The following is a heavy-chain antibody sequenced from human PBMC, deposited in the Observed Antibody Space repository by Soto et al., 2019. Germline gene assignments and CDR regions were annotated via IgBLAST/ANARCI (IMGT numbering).Heavy chain of an antibody. CDR3: ARGYYDSSGARYYYYYGMDV. V-gene: IGHV1-69*01. J-gene: IGHJ6*02. D-gene: IGHD3-22*01. Sequence: QVQLVQSGAEVKKPGSSVKVSCKASGGTFSSYAISWVRQAPGQGLEWMGGIIPIFGTANYAQKFQGRVTITADESTSTAYMELRSLRSEDTAVYYCARGYYDSSGARYYYYYGMDVWGQGTTVTVSS. CDR2: IIPIFGTA. CDR1: GGTFSSYA.